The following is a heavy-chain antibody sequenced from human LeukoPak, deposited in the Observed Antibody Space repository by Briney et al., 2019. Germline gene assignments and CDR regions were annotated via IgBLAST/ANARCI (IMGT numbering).Heavy chain of an antibody. CDR3: ARDSLSTLGGEILAGYCAY. CDR2: ISYEGSNK. CDR1: GFTFSSYA. D-gene: IGHD3-9*01. Sequence: PGGSLRLSCAASGFTFSSYAMHWVRQAPGKGLEWVAVISYEGSNKYYADSVKGRFTTSRDNCKNTLDLKMNSLSAEDTGVLYCARDSLSTLGGEILAGYCAYWGQGTLVTVSS. V-gene: IGHV3-30*04. J-gene: IGHJ4*02.